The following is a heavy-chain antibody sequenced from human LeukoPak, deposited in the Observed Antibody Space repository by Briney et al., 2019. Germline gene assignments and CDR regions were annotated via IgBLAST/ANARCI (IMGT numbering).Heavy chain of an antibody. CDR3: TRGNRDFDS. D-gene: IGHD2-21*02. Sequence: SQTLSVTCAISGDSVSTNSAAWNWIRQSPSRGLEWLGRTYYRSKWYHDYAPSVQSRITINPDTSKNQFSLHLNSVTPEDRAVSYCTRGNRDFDSWGQGTLVTVSS. CDR1: GDSVSTNSAA. J-gene: IGHJ5*01. V-gene: IGHV6-1*01. CDR2: TYYRSKWYH.